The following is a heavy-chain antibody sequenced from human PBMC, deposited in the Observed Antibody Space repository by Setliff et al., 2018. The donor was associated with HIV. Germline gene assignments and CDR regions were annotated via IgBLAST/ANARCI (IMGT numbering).Heavy chain of an antibody. D-gene: IGHD6-13*01. J-gene: IGHJ6*03. Sequence: ASETLSLTCTVSGGSISSSSYYWGWIRQPPGKGLEWIGSIYYSGSTYANPSLKSRVTISVDTSKNQFSLNLGSVTAADTAVYYCVGSTIAAAVYYYYYYMDVWGKGTTVTVSS. CDR1: GGSISSSSYY. CDR3: VGSTIAAAVYYYYYYMDV. V-gene: IGHV4-39*01. CDR2: IYYSGST.